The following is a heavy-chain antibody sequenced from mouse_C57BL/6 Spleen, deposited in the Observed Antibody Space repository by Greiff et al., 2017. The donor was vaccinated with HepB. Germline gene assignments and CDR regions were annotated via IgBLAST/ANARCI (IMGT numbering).Heavy chain of an antibody. J-gene: IGHJ2*01. CDR1: GYAFSSYW. Sequence: VKLVESGAELVKPGASVKISCKASGYAFSSYWMNWVKQRPGKGLEWIGQIYPGDGDTNYNGKFKGKATLTADKSSSTAYMQLSSLTSEDSAVYFCARPNWDAYFDYWGQGTTLTVSS. CDR3: ARPNWDAYFDY. D-gene: IGHD4-1*01. V-gene: IGHV1-80*01. CDR2: IYPGDGDT.